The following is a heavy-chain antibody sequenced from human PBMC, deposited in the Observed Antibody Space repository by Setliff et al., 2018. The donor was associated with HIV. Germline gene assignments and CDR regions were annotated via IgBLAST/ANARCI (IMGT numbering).Heavy chain of an antibody. V-gene: IGHV4-61*09. CDR2: IYTSGST. Sequence: PLETLSLTCTVSGGSISSGSYYWSWIRQPAGKGLEWIGHIYTSGSTNYNPSLKSRVTISVDTSKNQFSLKLSSVTAADTAVYYCARDWGGPLDYWGQGTLVTVSS. CDR1: GGSISSGSYY. D-gene: IGHD7-27*01. CDR3: ARDWGGPLDY. J-gene: IGHJ4*02.